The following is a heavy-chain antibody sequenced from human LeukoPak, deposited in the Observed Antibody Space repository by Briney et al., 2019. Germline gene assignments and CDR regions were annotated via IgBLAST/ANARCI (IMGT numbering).Heavy chain of an antibody. J-gene: IGHJ4*02. CDR2: IWSDGVDT. V-gene: IGHV3-33*03. D-gene: IGHD3-22*01. Sequence: GGSLRLSCAASGFTFSSYGMNWVRQAPGKGLEWVAVIWSDGVDTYHADSVRGRFTNSRDNSKNTLYLQMNSLTAEDTAVYSCAKDRRHYSGSSGYGLDCCSQGSLATVSS. CDR3: AKDRRHYSGSSGYGLDC. CDR1: GFTFSSYG.